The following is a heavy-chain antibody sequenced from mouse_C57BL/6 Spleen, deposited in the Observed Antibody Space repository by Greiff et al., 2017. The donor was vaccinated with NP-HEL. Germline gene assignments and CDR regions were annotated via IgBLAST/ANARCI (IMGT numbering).Heavy chain of an antibody. D-gene: IGHD1-1*01. CDR2: INPSTGGT. J-gene: IGHJ2*01. V-gene: IGHV1-42*01. CDR3: ARWGTTVVAPFDY. Sequence: EVQLVESGPELVKPGASVKISCKASGYSFTGYYMNWVKQSPEKSLEWIGGINPSTGGTTYNQKFKAKATLTVDKSSSTAYMQLNSLTSEDSAVYYFARWGTTVVAPFDYWGQGTTLTVSS. CDR1: GYSFTGYY.